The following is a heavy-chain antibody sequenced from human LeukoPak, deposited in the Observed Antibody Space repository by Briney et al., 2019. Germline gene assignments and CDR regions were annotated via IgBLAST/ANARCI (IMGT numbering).Heavy chain of an antibody. J-gene: IGHJ6*02. V-gene: IGHV1-69*13. Sequence: ASVKVSCKASGGTFSSYAISWVRQAPGQGLEWMGGIIPIFGTANYAQKFQGRVTITADESTSTAYMELSSLRSEDTAVYYCARGLPRRLRDYGMDVWGQGTTVTVSS. CDR1: GGTFSSYA. CDR3: ARGLPRRLRDYGMDV. CDR2: IIPIFGTA. D-gene: IGHD3-10*01.